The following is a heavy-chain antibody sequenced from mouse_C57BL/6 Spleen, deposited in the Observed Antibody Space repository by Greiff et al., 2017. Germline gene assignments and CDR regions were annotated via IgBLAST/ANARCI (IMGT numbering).Heavy chain of an antibody. V-gene: IGHV1-69*01. CDR2: IDPSDSYT. Sequence: QVQLQQPGAELVMPGASVKLSCKASGYTFTSYWMHWVKQRPGQGLEWIGEIDPSDSYTNYNQKFKGKSTLTVDKSSSTAYMQLSSLTSEDSAVYYCARPAAQATNAMDYWGQGTSVTVSS. D-gene: IGHD3-2*02. CDR3: ARPAAQATNAMDY. J-gene: IGHJ4*01. CDR1: GYTFTSYW.